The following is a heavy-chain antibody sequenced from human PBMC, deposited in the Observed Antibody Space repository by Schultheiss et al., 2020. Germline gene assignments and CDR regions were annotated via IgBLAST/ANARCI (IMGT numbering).Heavy chain of an antibody. CDR2: INPNSGGT. CDR3: ARGYTGNSNAFDI. D-gene: IGHD4-23*01. V-gene: IGHV1-2*02. Sequence: ASVKVSCKASGYTFTGYYMHWVRQAPGQGLEWMGWINPNSGGTNYAQKFQGRVTMTEDTSTDTAYMELSSLRSEDTAVYYCARGYTGNSNAFDIWGQGTMVTVSS. J-gene: IGHJ3*02. CDR1: GYTFTGYY.